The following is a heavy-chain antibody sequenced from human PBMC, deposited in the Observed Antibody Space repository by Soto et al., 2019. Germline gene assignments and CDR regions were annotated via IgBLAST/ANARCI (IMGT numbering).Heavy chain of an antibody. Sequence: QVQLVQSGAEVKKPGASVKVSCKASGYTFTSYGISWVRQAPGQGLEWMGWISTYNGNTNYAQKLQGRVTMTTDTPTSTAYMDLRSLRFDDTAVYYCASGHHCSSTSCYQFPLDYWGQGTLVTVSS. V-gene: IGHV1-18*01. J-gene: IGHJ4*02. CDR2: ISTYNGNT. CDR1: GYTFTSYG. D-gene: IGHD2-2*01. CDR3: ASGHHCSSTSCYQFPLDY.